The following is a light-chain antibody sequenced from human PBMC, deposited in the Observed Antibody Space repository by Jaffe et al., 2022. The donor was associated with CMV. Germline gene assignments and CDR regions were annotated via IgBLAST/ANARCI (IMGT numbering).Light chain of an antibody. Sequence: QSVLTQPPSVSGAPGQRVTISCTGTSSNIGAGYEVHWYQQLPGTAPKLLIYVNSIRPSGVPDRFSGSKSGTSASLAITGLQAEDEADYYCQSYDRSLSGVVFGGGTKLTVL. CDR3: QSYDRSLSGVV. CDR1: SSNIGAGYE. CDR2: VNS. V-gene: IGLV1-40*01. J-gene: IGLJ3*02.